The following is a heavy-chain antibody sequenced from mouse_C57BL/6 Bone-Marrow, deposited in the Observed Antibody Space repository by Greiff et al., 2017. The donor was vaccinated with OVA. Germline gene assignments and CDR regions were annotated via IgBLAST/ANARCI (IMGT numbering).Heavy chain of an antibody. D-gene: IGHD2-5*01. Sequence: EVMLVESGGGLVKPGGSLKLSCAASGFTFSSYAMSWVRQTPEKRLEWVATISDGGSYTYYPDNVKGRFTISRDNAKNNLYLQMSHLKSEDTAMYYCARAYYSNPYFDYWGQGTTLTVSS. CDR2: ISDGGSYT. V-gene: IGHV5-4*03. CDR3: ARAYYSNPYFDY. CDR1: GFTFSSYA. J-gene: IGHJ2*01.